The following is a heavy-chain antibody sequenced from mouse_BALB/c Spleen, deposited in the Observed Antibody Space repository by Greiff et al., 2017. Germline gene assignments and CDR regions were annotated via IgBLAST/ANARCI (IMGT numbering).Heavy chain of an antibody. V-gene: IGHV14-4*02. Sequence: VQLQQSGAELVRSGASVKLSCTASGFNIKDYYMHWVKQRPEQGLEWIGWIDPETGDTASAPKFQGKATMTADTSSTAAYLQLSSLTSEDTAVYYCNAGDSNYVWYYFDYWGQGTTLTVSS. CDR1: GFNIKDYY. J-gene: IGHJ2*01. D-gene: IGHD2-5*01. CDR2: IDPETGDT. CDR3: NAGDSNYVWYYFDY.